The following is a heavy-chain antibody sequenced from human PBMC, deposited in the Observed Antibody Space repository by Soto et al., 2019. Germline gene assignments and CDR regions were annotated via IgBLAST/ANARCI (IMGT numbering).Heavy chain of an antibody. CDR3: ARGQRVVVGVAATRYHYYYMDG. CDR1: GYTFTSYD. D-gene: IGHD2-15*01. CDR2: MNPNSGNT. V-gene: IGHV1-8*01. J-gene: IGHJ6*03. Sequence: ASVKVSCKASGYTFTSYDINWVRQATGQGLEWMGWMNPNSGNTGYAQKFQGRVTMTRNTSISTAYMELSSLRSEDTAVYYCARGQRVVVGVAATRYHYYYMDGWGKGTTVTVSS.